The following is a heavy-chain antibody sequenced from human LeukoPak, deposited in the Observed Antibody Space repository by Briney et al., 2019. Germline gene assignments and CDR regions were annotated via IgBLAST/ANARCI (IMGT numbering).Heavy chain of an antibody. J-gene: IGHJ3*02. D-gene: IGHD6-6*01. CDR3: ASSSSGAFDI. Sequence: EASVKVSCKASGGTFSSYAISWARQAPGQGLEWMGGIIPIFGTANYAQKFQGRVTITTDESTSTAYMELSSLRSEDTAVYYCASSSSGAFDIWGQGTMVTVSS. CDR1: GGTFSSYA. V-gene: IGHV1-69*05. CDR2: IIPIFGTA.